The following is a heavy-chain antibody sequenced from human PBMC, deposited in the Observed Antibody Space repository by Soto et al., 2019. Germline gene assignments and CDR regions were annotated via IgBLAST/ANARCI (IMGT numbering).Heavy chain of an antibody. Sequence: QVQLVQPGAEVKKPGSSVKVSCKASGGTFSSYAISWVRQAPGQGLEWMGGIIPIFGTANYAQKFQGRVTITADESTSTAYMELSSLRSEDTAVYYCARDLEGTYCGGDCYTAWGQGTLVTVSS. D-gene: IGHD2-21*02. CDR2: IIPIFGTA. CDR3: ARDLEGTYCGGDCYTA. CDR1: GGTFSSYA. J-gene: IGHJ5*02. V-gene: IGHV1-69*01.